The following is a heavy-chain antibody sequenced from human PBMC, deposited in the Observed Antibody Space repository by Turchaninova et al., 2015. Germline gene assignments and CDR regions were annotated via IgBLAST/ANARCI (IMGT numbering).Heavy chain of an antibody. V-gene: IGHV4-38-2*01. Sequence: QVQLQESGPGLVTPSEPLPLTCPVSGYSISSGYYGGGVRQPPGYGLEWIGGRYHSGITYDNPSLKSRVTIWVDTYKNQFSLRLSSVTAADTAVYYCARLSGDLDGTDYWGQGTLVTVSS. CDR1: GYSISSGYY. CDR2: RYHSGIT. D-gene: IGHD7-27*01. CDR3: ARLSGDLDGTDY. J-gene: IGHJ4*02.